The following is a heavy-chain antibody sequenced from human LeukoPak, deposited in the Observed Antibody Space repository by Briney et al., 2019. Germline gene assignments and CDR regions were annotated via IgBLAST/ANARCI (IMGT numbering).Heavy chain of an antibody. D-gene: IGHD5-12*01. V-gene: IGHV4-39*01. J-gene: IGHJ4*02. CDR3: ATLPYSGHPQ. CDR1: GGSISSSSYY. CDR2: IYYSGST. Sequence: SETLSLTCTVSGGSISSSSYYRGWIRQPPGKGLEWIGSIYYSGSTYYNPSLKSRVTISVDTSKNQFSLKLSSVTAADTAVYYCATLPYSGHPQWGQGTLVTVSS.